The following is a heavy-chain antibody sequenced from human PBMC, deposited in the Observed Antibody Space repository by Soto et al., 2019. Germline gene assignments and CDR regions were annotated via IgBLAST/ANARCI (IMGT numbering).Heavy chain of an antibody. D-gene: IGHD3-9*01. J-gene: IGHJ6*03. CDR3: AKATGYYAHYYYMDV. Sequence: GGSLRLSCAASGFTFSSYSMSWVRQAPGKGLEWVSAISGSGGSTYYADSVKGRFTISRDNSKNTLYLQMNSLRAEDTAVYYCAKATGYYAHYYYMDVWGKGTTVTVSS. CDR2: ISGSGGST. V-gene: IGHV3-23*01. CDR1: GFTFSSYS.